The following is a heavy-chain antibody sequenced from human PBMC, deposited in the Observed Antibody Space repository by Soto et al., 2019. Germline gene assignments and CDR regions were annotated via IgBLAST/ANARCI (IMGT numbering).Heavy chain of an antibody. CDR1: GFTFSSYG. J-gene: IGHJ4*02. Sequence: QVQLVESGGGVVQPGRSLRLSCAASGFTFSSYGMHWVRQAPGKGLEGVAVIWYDGSNKYYADSVKGRFTISRDNSKNTLYLQMNSLRAEDTAVYYCARDSKRGYSGYTWVIGGFDYWGQGTLVTVSS. CDR3: ARDSKRGYSGYTWVIGGFDY. V-gene: IGHV3-33*01. D-gene: IGHD5-12*01. CDR2: IWYDGSNK.